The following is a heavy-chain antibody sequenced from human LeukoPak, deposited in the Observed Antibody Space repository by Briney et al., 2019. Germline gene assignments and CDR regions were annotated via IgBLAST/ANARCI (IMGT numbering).Heavy chain of an antibody. CDR1: GFAFSSQA. V-gene: IGHV3-23*01. J-gene: IGHJ4*02. D-gene: IGHD6-19*01. CDR2: ISDSGSIT. CDR3: AKDARRTSGWYFFDY. Sequence: GGSLRLSCAASGFAFSSQAMGWVRQAPGKGLEWVSVISDSGSITYYADSVKGRFTISRDNSKNSLFLQMNSLRAEDTAVYYCAKDARRTSGWYFFDYWGQGTLVTVSS.